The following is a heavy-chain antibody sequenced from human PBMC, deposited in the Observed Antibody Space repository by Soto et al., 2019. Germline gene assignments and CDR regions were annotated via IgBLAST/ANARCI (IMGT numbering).Heavy chain of an antibody. Sequence: PGGSLRLSCAASGFAFSTYAMAWVRQPPGKGLEWLSAISGSGGSTYYADSVKGRFTFSRDNSKNTVYLQMNSLRAEDTAVYYCAKDSGYAGSYYYYYMDVWGKGTSVTVSS. CDR3: AKDSGYAGSYYYYYMDV. D-gene: IGHD3-10*01. J-gene: IGHJ6*03. CDR1: GFAFSTYA. V-gene: IGHV3-23*01. CDR2: ISGSGGST.